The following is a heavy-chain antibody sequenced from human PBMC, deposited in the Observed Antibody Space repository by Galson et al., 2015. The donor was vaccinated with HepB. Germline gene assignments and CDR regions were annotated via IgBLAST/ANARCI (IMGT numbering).Heavy chain of an antibody. V-gene: IGHV3-30*18. CDR2: ISYDGSNK. CDR3: AKGSSINY. J-gene: IGHJ4*02. CDR1: GFIFSSYG. D-gene: IGHD3-10*01. Sequence: SLRLSCAASGFIFSSYGMHWVRQAPGKGLEWVAVISYDGSNKYYADSVKGRFTISRDNSKNTLYLQMNSLRAEDTAVYYCAKGSSINYWGQGTLVTVSS.